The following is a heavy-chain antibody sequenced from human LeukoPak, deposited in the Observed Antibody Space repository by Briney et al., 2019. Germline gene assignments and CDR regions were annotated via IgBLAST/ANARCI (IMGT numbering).Heavy chain of an antibody. CDR3: ARGYYDSSGYAFDY. CDR1: GGSFSGYY. D-gene: IGHD3-22*01. CDR2: INHSGST. J-gene: IGHJ4*02. V-gene: IGHV4-34*01. Sequence: SETLSLTCAVYGGSFSGYYWSWIRQPPGKGLEWIGEINHSGSTNYNPSLKSRVTISVDTSKNQFSLKLSSVTAADTAVYYCARGYYDSSGYAFDYWGQGTLVTVSS.